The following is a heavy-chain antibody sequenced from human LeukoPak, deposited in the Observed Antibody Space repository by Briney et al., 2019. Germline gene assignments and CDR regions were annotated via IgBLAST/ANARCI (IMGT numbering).Heavy chain of an antibody. D-gene: IGHD3-10*01. CDR1: GFTFSSYN. V-gene: IGHV3-21*01. CDR2: ISSSGAYI. CDR3: ARSMIRGVVYFDY. Sequence: GGSLRLSCAASGFTFSSYNINWVRQAPGKGLEWVSSISSSGAYIYYADSVKGRFTISRDNAKNSLYLQMNSLRAEDTAVYYCARSMIRGVVYFDYWGQGTLVTVSS. J-gene: IGHJ4*02.